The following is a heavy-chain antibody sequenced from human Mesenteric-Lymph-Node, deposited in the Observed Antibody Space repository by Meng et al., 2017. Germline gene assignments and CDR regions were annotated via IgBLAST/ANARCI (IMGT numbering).Heavy chain of an antibody. J-gene: IGHJ2*01. CDR3: ARGQKGYFDL. V-gene: IGHV4-30-4*01. CDR2: IYNSGST. CDR1: GGSISSSNYY. Sequence: QVQLKEAGPGLVKPSPPLSLTCTVSGGSISSSNYYWSWIRQPPGKGLEWSGHIYNSGSTYYNPSLKSRITISVDTSKNQFSLKLSSVTAADTAVYYCARGQKGYFDLWGRGTLVTVSS.